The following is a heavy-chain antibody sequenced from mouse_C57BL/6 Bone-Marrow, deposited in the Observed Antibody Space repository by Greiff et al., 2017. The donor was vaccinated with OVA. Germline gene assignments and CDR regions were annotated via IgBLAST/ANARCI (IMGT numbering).Heavy chain of an antibody. CDR3: ARSEYYGPWFAY. CDR2: IYPGSGIT. CDR1: GYTFTDYY. Sequence: QVQLQQSGAELVRPGASVKLSCKASGYTFTDYYINWVKQRPGQGLEWIARIYPGSGITYYNEKFKGKATLTAEKSSSTAYMQLSSLTSEDSAVYFCARSEYYGPWFAYWGQGTLVTVSA. J-gene: IGHJ3*01. V-gene: IGHV1-76*01. D-gene: IGHD1-2*01.